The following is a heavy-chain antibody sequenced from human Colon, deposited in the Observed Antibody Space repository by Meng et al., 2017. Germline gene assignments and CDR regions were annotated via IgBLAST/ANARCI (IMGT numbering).Heavy chain of an antibody. CDR3: ARPNFHGLGSPKSQHFQH. V-gene: IGHV3-7*01. D-gene: IGHD3-10*01. CDR1: GFTFSNFW. CDR2: IKEDGSEK. J-gene: IGHJ1*01. Sequence: GGSLRPSCEASGFTFSNFWMTWVRQAPGKGLEWVASIKEDGSEKYYLESVKGRFTVTRDAANNSLYLQMNSMRAEETAVYYCARPNFHGLGSPKSQHFQHWGQGNLVTVSS.